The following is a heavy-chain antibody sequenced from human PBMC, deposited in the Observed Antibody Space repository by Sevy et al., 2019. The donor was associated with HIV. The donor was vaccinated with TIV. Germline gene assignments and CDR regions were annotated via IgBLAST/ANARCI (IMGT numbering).Heavy chain of an antibody. D-gene: IGHD3-3*01. CDR3: AKFFTHDAFDI. J-gene: IGHJ3*02. CDR1: RFTFSSYA. Sequence: GGSLRLSCAASRFTFSSYAMSWVRLAPGKGLEWVSAISAGGSTFYADFVKARFTISRDNSKNTLYLQMNSLRVEDTAVYYCAKFFTHDAFDIWGQCTMVTVSS. V-gene: IGHV3-23*01. CDR2: ISAGGST.